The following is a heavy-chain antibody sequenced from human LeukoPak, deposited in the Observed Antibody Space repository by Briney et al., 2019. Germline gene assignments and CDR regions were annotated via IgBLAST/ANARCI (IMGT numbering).Heavy chain of an antibody. D-gene: IGHD5-18*01. J-gene: IGHJ6*03. CDR2: ISSSSSYI. CDR3: AKSGIIQGYYFYYMDV. Sequence: SGGSLRLSCAASGFTFSSYSMNWVRQAPGKGLEWVSSISSSSSYIYYADSVKGRFTISRDNAKNSLYLQMNSLRAEDTALYYCAKSGIIQGYYFYYMDVWGKGTTVTISS. V-gene: IGHV3-21*04. CDR1: GFTFSSYS.